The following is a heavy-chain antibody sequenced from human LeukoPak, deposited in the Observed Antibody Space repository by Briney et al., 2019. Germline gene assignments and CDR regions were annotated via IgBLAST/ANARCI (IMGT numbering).Heavy chain of an antibody. CDR1: GGSVSNKY. CDR2: IYYSGST. CDR3: ARDARVLRYFDWLLSYFDY. J-gene: IGHJ4*02. Sequence: SETLSLTCTVSGGSVSNKYWSWIRQPPGKGLEWIGYIYYSGSTNYNPSLKSRVTILVDTSKNQFSLKLSSVTAADTAVYYCARDARVLRYFDWLLSYFDYWGQGTLVTVSS. V-gene: IGHV4-59*02. D-gene: IGHD3-9*01.